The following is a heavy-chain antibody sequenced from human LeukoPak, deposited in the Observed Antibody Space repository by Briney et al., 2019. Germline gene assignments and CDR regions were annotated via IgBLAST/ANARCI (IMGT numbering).Heavy chain of an antibody. D-gene: IGHD4-17*01. CDR2: IYTSGST. CDR1: GASISSGSYY. V-gene: IGHV4-61*02. J-gene: IGHJ6*03. CDR3: ARDNGETGYYLWDYYYYMDV. Sequence: PSETLSLTCTVSGASISSGSYYWSWIRQPAGKGLEWIGRIYTSGSTNYNPSLKSRVTISVDTSKNQFSLKLSSVTAADTAVYYCARDNGETGYYLWDYYYYMDVWGKGTTVTVSS.